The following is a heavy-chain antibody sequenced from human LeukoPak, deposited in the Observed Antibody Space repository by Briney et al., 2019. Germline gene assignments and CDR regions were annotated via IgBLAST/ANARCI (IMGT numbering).Heavy chain of an antibody. D-gene: IGHD6-13*01. J-gene: IGHJ4*02. CDR1: GGSISSSSYY. CDR3: ARVAAVGNYYFDY. Sequence: PSETLSLTCTVSGGSISSSSYYWGWIRQPPGKGLEWIGSIYYSGSTYYNPSLKSRVTISVDTSKNQFSLKLSSVTAADTAVYFCARVAAVGNYYFDYWGQGTLVTVSS. V-gene: IGHV4-39*07. CDR2: IYYSGST.